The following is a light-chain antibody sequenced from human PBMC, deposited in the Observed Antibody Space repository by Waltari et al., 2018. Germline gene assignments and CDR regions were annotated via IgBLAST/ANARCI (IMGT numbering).Light chain of an antibody. CDR3: QQSETTPWT. CDR1: QGFASSY. CDR2: ATS. J-gene: IGKJ1*01. V-gene: IGKV1-39*01. Sequence: DFQMTQSPSSLSASVGARVTITCRASQGFASSYLHWYQQKPGKAPKVLIYATSNLKSGVPSRFSGSGSGTDFTLTINSLQPEDFATYYCQQSETTPWTFGQGTKVEI.